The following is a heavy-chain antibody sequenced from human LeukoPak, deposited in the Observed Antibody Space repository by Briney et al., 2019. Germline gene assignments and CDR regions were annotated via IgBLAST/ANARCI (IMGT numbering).Heavy chain of an antibody. J-gene: IGHJ5*02. V-gene: IGHV3-48*03. Sequence: GGSLRLSCAASGFTFGSFEMNWVRQAPGKGLEWLSYISSSGSNKYYADSLKGRFTISRDNAKNTLYLQMNSLRAEDTAVYYCAKDRKHIVVVTAMDPWGQGTLVTVSS. CDR1: GFTFGSFE. CDR2: ISSSGSNK. CDR3: AKDRKHIVVVTAMDP. D-gene: IGHD2-21*02.